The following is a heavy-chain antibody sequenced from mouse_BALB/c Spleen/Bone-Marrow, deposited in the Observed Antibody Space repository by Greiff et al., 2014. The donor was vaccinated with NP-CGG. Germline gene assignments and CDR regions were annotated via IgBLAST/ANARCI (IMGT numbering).Heavy chain of an antibody. Sequence: EVMLVESGAELVKPGASVKLSCTASGFNIKDTYMHLVKQRPEQGLEWIGRIDPANGNTKYDPKFQGKATITADTSSNTAYLQLSSLTSEDTAVYYCALYYDYDVGYWGQGTTLTVSS. CDR3: ALYYDYDVGY. CDR1: GFNIKDTY. CDR2: IDPANGNT. D-gene: IGHD2-4*01. V-gene: IGHV14-3*02. J-gene: IGHJ2*01.